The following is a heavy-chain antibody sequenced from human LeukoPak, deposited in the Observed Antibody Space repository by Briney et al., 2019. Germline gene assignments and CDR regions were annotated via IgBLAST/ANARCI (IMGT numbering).Heavy chain of an antibody. J-gene: IGHJ4*02. CDR1: GFTFRNYA. D-gene: IGHD3-22*01. Sequence: GGSLRLSCAASGFTFRNYAMSWVRQAPGKGLEWVSVICANDGNTYYADAVKGRFTIPRDNSKDTLYLQMNSLRAEDTAVYYCATPLDYYDSSGYHQGGDWGQGTLVTVSS. CDR3: ATPLDYYDSSGYHQGGD. CDR2: ICANDGNT. V-gene: IGHV3-23*01.